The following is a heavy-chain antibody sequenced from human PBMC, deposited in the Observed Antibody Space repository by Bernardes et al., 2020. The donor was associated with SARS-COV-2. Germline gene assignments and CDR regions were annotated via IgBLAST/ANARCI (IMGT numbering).Heavy chain of an antibody. CDR1: GFSLGSYA. D-gene: IGHD5-12*01. Sequence: GGSLRLSCVGSGFSLGSYAMNWVRQAPGKGLEWVSSISGTGGSTYYADSVKGRFTVSRDTSKNTLYLQMNSLRAEDTALYYCANVPDYWDISRPLSFDYWGRGTLVTVSS. J-gene: IGHJ4*02. CDR2: ISGTGGST. V-gene: IGHV3-23*01. CDR3: ANVPDYWDISRPLSFDY.